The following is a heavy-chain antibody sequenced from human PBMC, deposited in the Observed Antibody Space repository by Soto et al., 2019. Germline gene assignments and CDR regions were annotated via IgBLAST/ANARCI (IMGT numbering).Heavy chain of an antibody. CDR2: IYYSGST. CDR1: GGSISSHY. CDR3: ARVGATDAFDI. Sequence: QVQLQESGPGLVKPSETLSLTCTVSGGSISSHYWSWIRQPPGKGLEWIGYIYYSGSTNYNPSLKSRVTISVDTSKNQFSLKLSSVTAADTAVYYCARVGATDAFDIWGQGTMVTVSS. V-gene: IGHV4-59*11. D-gene: IGHD1-26*01. J-gene: IGHJ3*02.